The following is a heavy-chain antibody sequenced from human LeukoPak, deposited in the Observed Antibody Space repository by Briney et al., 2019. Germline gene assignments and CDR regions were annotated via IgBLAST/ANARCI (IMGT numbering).Heavy chain of an antibody. V-gene: IGHV3-7*01. J-gene: IGHJ6*03. CDR1: GFTFSSYW. CDR2: IKQDGSEK. D-gene: IGHD4-17*01. Sequence: GGSLRLSCAASGFTFSSYWMSWVRQAPGKGLEWVANIKQDGSEKYYVDSVKGRFTISRDNAKNSLYLQMNSLRAEDTAVYYCARGRGTVTTWSYYYYYMDVWGKGTTVTVSS. CDR3: ARGRGTVTTWSYYYYYMDV.